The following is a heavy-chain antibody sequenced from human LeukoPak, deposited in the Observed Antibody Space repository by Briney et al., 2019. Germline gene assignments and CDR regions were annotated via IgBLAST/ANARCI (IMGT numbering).Heavy chain of an antibody. Sequence: AGGSLRLSCATSGFTFTIYGMHWARQAPGKGLEWVAFIRYDGSNKYYADSVKGRFTISRDNSKNTVYLQMNSLIPEDTAAYYCAKVGPTVGDFWSGYYYYYYTDVWGKGTTVTVSS. V-gene: IGHV3-30*02. CDR3: AKVGPTVGDFWSGYYYYYYTDV. D-gene: IGHD3-3*01. CDR2: IRYDGSNK. CDR1: GFTFTIYG. J-gene: IGHJ6*03.